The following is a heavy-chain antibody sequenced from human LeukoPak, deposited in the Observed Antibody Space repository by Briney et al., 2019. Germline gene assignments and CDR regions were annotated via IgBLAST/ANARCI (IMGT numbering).Heavy chain of an antibody. CDR1: GGSISSSNW. Sequence: SETLSLTCAVSGGSISSSNWWSWVRQPPGKGLEWIGYIYYSGSTNYNPSLKSRVTISVDTSKNQFSLKLSSVTAADTAVYYCARGGNYYDSSPLDYWGQGTLVTVSS. CDR2: IYYSGST. J-gene: IGHJ4*02. V-gene: IGHV4-4*02. CDR3: ARGGNYYDSSPLDY. D-gene: IGHD3-22*01.